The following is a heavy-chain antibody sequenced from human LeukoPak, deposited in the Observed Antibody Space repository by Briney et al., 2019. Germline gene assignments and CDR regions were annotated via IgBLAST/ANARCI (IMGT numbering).Heavy chain of an antibody. V-gene: IGHV4-34*01. CDR2: INHSGST. CDR3: ARGRGYSYGYSH. Sequence: PSETLSLTCAVYGGSFSGYYWSWIRQPPGKGLEWIGEINHSGSTNYNPSLKSRVTISVDTSKNQFSLKLSSVTAADTAVYYCARGRGYSYGYSHWGQGTLFTVSS. CDR1: GGSFSGYY. D-gene: IGHD5-18*01. J-gene: IGHJ4*02.